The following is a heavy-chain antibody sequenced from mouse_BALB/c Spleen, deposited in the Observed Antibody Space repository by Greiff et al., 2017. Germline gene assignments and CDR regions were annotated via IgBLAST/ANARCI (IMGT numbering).Heavy chain of an antibody. D-gene: IGHD2-10*02. V-gene: IGHV1-69*01. Sequence: VKLQQPGAELVMPGASVRMSCKASGYTFTDYWMHWVKQRPGQGLEWIGAIDTSDSYTSYNQKFKGKATLTVDESSSTAYMQLSSLTSEDSAVYYCARWRGYGNYYAMDYWGQGTSVTVSS. CDR2: IDTSDSYT. CDR3: ARWRGYGNYYAMDY. J-gene: IGHJ4*01. CDR1: GYTFTDYW.